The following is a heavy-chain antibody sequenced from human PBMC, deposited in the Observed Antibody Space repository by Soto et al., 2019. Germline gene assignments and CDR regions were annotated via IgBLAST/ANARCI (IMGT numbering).Heavy chain of an antibody. CDR2: IWYDGSNK. V-gene: IGHV3-33*01. CDR3: ARGVAARDYYYGMDV. J-gene: IGHJ6*02. D-gene: IGHD6-13*01. CDR1: GFTFSSYG. Sequence: PGGSLRLSCAASGFTFSSYGVHWVRQAPGKGLEWVAVIWYDGSNKYYADSVKGRFTISRDNSKNTLYLQMNSLRAEDTAVYYCARGVAARDYYYGMDVWGQGTTATVSS.